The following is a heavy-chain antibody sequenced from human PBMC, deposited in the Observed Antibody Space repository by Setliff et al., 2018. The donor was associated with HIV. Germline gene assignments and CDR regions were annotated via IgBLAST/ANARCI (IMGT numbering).Heavy chain of an antibody. D-gene: IGHD2-15*01. CDR3: ASSGDYYYYMDV. J-gene: IGHJ6*03. V-gene: IGHV1-69*10. Sequence: SVKVSCKASGGTFSSYAISWVRQAPGQGLEWMGGIIPIIGITNQAQKFQGRVTITADESTSTAYMELSSLRSEDTAVYYCASSGDYYYYMDVWGKGTTVTVSS. CDR1: GGTFSSYA. CDR2: IIPIIGIT.